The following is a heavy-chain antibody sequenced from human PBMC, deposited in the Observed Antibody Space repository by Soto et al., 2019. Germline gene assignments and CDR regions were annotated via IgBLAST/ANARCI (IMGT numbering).Heavy chain of an antibody. CDR3: ARVDYCSSTSCPYSYYGMDV. D-gene: IGHD2-2*01. CDR2: TYYRSKWYN. CDR1: GDSVSSNSAA. J-gene: IGHJ6*02. V-gene: IGHV6-1*01. Sequence: SQTLSLTCAISGDSVSSNSAAWNWIRQSPSRGLEWLGRTYYRSKWYNDYAVSVKSRITINPDTSKNQFSLQLNSVTPEDTAVYYCARVDYCSSTSCPYSYYGMDVWGQVTTVTVSS.